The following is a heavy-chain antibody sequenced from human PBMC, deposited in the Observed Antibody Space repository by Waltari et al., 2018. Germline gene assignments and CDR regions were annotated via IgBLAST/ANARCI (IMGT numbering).Heavy chain of an antibody. CDR2: MSGSGGDT. CDR1: GFTFSTYA. CDR3: AKDQNWNRPGVDAFDI. J-gene: IGHJ3*02. D-gene: IGHD1-1*01. V-gene: IGHV3-23*01. Sequence: EVQLLESGGGLVQPGGSLRLSCAASGFTFSTYAMSWVRQAPGKGLGWVSAMSGSGGDTYYADSVKGRFTISRDNSKNTVYLQMNSLRAEDTAVYYCAKDQNWNRPGVDAFDIWGQGTMVTVSS.